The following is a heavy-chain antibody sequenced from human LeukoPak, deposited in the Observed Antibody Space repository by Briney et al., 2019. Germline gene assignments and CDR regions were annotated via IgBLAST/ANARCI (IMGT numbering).Heavy chain of an antibody. CDR1: GFTFSGFS. CDR2: IHLGGNEN. J-gene: IGHJ6*03. Sequence: GGSLRPSCVASGFTFSGFSMSWVRQAPGKGLEWVAIIHLGGNENYYLDSAKGRFTISRDNAKNSLYLQMNSLRAEDTAVYYCAKDRAGGELPYFDYMDVWGKGTTVTVSS. V-gene: IGHV3-7*01. CDR3: AKDRAGGELPYFDYMDV. D-gene: IGHD3-16*01.